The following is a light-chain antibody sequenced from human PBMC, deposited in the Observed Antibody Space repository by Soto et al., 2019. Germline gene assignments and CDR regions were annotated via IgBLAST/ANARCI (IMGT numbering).Light chain of an antibody. CDR1: QSISSW. J-gene: IGKJ1*01. V-gene: IGKV1-5*01. CDR2: DAS. CDR3: QQYYSWART. Sequence: DIQMTQSPSTLSESVGDRVTITCLASQSISSWVAWYQQKPGTAPKLLIYDASSLESGVPSRFSGSGSGTEFTLTISSLQSADFAVYFCQQYYSWARTFGQGTKVDIK.